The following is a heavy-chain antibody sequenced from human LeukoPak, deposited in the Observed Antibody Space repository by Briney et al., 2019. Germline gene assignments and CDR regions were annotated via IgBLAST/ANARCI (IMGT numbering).Heavy chain of an antibody. D-gene: IGHD3-10*01. CDR1: GFSFDTYA. CDR3: AKSYAAGNALYDY. V-gene: IGHV3-23*01. J-gene: IGHJ4*02. CDR2: IDGMGRYI. Sequence: GGSLRLSCAASGFSFDTYAMTWVRQAPGRGLEWVSAIDGMGRYIYYRDSVQGRFTISRDNSRNTLFLQLNSLTAVDSAVYYCAKSYAAGNALYDYWGQGVLVTVSS.